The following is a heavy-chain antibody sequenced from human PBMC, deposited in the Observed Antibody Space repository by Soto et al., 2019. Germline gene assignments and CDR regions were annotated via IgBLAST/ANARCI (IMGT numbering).Heavy chain of an antibody. CDR2: TFYSGAT. V-gene: IGHV4-31*03. D-gene: IGHD4-17*01. J-gene: IGHJ5*02. CDR3: ARVQPYDYGANTGWLDP. Sequence: PSETLSLTCTVSGGCISSGGYYWSWIRQHPGKGLEWIGYTFYSGATYYNPSLKSRTIISVDTSKNQFSLTLTSLTAADTAVYYCARVQPYDYGANTGWLDPWGQGTLVTVSS. CDR1: GGCISSGGYY.